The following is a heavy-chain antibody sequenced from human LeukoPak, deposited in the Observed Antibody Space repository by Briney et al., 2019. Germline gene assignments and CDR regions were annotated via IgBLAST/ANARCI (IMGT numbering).Heavy chain of an antibody. J-gene: IGHJ4*02. CDR3: ARDTGFMVRGVIIIPSCDY. Sequence: ESLKISCKGSGYTFTSYGISWVRQAPGQGLEWMGWISAYNGNTNYAQKLQGRVTMTTDTSTSTAYMELRSLRSDDTAVYYCARDTGFMVRGVIIIPSCDYWGQGTLVTVSS. D-gene: IGHD3-10*01. CDR2: ISAYNGNT. V-gene: IGHV1-18*01. CDR1: GYTFTSYG.